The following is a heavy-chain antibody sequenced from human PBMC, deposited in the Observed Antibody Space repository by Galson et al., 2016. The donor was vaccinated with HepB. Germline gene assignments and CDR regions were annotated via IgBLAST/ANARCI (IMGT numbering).Heavy chain of an antibody. D-gene: IGHD1-7*01. CDR3: AKDHTGSTVGWSDGMDV. V-gene: IGHV3-23*01. J-gene: IGHJ6*02. Sequence: MSWVRQAPGKGLEWISGITGTGGGTYYADSVKGRFTISRDTSKNTLFLQLSSLRVEDTAVYYCAKDHTGSTVGWSDGMDVWGQGTRVTVSS. CDR2: ITGTGGGT.